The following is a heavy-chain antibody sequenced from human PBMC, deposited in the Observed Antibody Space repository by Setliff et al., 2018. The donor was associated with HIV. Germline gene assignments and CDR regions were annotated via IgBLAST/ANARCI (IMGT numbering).Heavy chain of an antibody. Sequence: PSETLSLTCTVSGGSISNFYWSWIRQPAGKGLEWIGRIYSSGSTGYNPPLMSRVTMSVDTSKNQLSLKLNSVTAADTAVYYCARSPSYRSSWEYYFDYWGQGILVTVSS. CDR2: IYSSGST. J-gene: IGHJ4*02. CDR3: ARSPSYRSSWEYYFDY. D-gene: IGHD6-13*01. V-gene: IGHV4-4*07. CDR1: GGSISNFY.